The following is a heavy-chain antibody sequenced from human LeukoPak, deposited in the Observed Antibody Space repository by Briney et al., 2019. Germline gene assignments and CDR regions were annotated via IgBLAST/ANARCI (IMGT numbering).Heavy chain of an antibody. V-gene: IGHV4-59*11. Sequence: SETLPLTCTVSGGSISSHYWSWIRQPPGKGLEWIGYIYYSGTTNYNPSLKSRVTISVDTSKNQFSLKLSSVTAADTAVYYCARGVYIAAAQYGYWGQGTLVTVSS. J-gene: IGHJ4*02. CDR2: IYYSGTT. CDR1: GGSISSHY. D-gene: IGHD6-13*01. CDR3: ARGVYIAAAQYGY.